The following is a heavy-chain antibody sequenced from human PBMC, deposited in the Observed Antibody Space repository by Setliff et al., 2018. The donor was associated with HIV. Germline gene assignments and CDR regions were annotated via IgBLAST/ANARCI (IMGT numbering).Heavy chain of an antibody. CDR3: ARYTSKLDWFDP. Sequence: SETLSLTCTVSGDSITNDDYYWGWIRQPPGKGLEWIAIIHYNGRTYYDPSLKSRVTVFVDTSKTQFYLKPRSVTASDTAVYYCARYTSKLDWFDPWGQGTLVTVSS. J-gene: IGHJ5*02. CDR1: GDSITNDDYY. CDR2: IHYNGRT. V-gene: IGHV4-39*01. D-gene: IGHD2-2*02.